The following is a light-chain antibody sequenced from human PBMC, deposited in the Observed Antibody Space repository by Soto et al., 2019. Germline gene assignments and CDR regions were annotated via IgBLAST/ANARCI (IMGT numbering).Light chain of an antibody. CDR2: EVS. CDR1: TSDVGASNY. Sequence: QSVLTQPASVSGSPGQSITISCTGTTSDVGASNYVSWYQQHPGKAPKLMIYEVSHRPSGVSNRFSGSRSGNTASLTISGLQAEDEADYYCCSYAGSYTRVFGTGTKLTVL. V-gene: IGLV2-14*01. CDR3: CSYAGSYTRV. J-gene: IGLJ1*01.